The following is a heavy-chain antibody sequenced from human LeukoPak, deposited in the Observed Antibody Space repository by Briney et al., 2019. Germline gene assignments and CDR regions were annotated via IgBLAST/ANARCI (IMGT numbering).Heavy chain of an antibody. D-gene: IGHD6-13*01. J-gene: IGHJ6*02. CDR2: IYYSGST. V-gene: IGHV4-59*08. CDR3: ARHLGRSSSSWYLPSYYYYGMDV. CDR1: GGSISSYY. Sequence: PSETLSLTCTVSGGSISSYYWSWIRQPPGKGLEWIGYIYYSGSTNYNPSLKSRVTISVDTSKNQFSLKLSSVTAADTAVYYCARHLGRSSSSWYLPSYYYYGMDVWGQGTTVTVSS.